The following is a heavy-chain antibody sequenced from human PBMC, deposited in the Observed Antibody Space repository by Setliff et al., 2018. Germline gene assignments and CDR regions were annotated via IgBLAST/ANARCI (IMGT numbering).Heavy chain of an antibody. Sequence: PGESLKISCKGSGYSFTSYWIGWVRQMPGKGLEWMGIIYPGDSDTRYSPSFQGQVTNSADKSISTAYLQWSSLKASDTAMYYCARQAVAGNDAFDIWGQGTMVTVSS. CDR2: IYPGDSDT. V-gene: IGHV5-51*01. CDR3: ARQAVAGNDAFDI. CDR1: GYSFTSYW. D-gene: IGHD6-19*01. J-gene: IGHJ3*02.